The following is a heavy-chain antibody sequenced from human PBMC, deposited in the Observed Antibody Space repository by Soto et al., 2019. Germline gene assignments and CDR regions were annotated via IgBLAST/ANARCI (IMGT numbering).Heavy chain of an antibody. V-gene: IGHV2-26*01. J-gene: IGHJ4*02. CDR1: GFSLSTSGVG. CDR3: ARIRGSSWYDTRPYFDY. Sequence: SGPTLVNPTQTLTLTCTFSGFSLSTSGVGVGWIRQPPGKALEWLAHIFSNDEKSYSTSLKSRLTISKDTSKSQVVLTMTNMEPVDTATYYCARIRGSSWYDTRPYFDYWGQGTLVTVSS. CDR2: IFSNDEK. D-gene: IGHD6-13*01.